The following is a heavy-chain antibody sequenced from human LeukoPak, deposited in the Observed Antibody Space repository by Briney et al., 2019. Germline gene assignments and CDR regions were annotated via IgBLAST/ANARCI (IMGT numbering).Heavy chain of an antibody. CDR1: GGSISGSSYY. Sequence: SETLSLTCTVSGGSISGSSYYWGWIRQPPGKGLEWIGSIYYSGSTYYNPSLKSRVAISVDTSKNQFSLKLNSVTATDTAVYNCARHYGPWGQGTLVTVSS. CDR3: ARHYGP. D-gene: IGHD3-10*01. V-gene: IGHV4-39*01. CDR2: IYYSGST. J-gene: IGHJ4*02.